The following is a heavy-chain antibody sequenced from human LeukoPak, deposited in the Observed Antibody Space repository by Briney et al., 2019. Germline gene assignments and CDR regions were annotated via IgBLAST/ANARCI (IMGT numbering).Heavy chain of an antibody. J-gene: IGHJ4*02. CDR2: IKSKTDGGTT. Sequence: PGGSLRLSCAASGFTFSNAWMNWVRQAPGKGLEWVGRIKSKTDGGTTDYAAPVKGRFTISRDDSKNTLYLQMNSLKTEDTAVYYCTTGYMVRGQGPFGYWGQGTLVTVSS. CDR1: GFTFSNAW. V-gene: IGHV3-15*07. CDR3: TTGYMVRGQGPFGY. D-gene: IGHD3-10*01.